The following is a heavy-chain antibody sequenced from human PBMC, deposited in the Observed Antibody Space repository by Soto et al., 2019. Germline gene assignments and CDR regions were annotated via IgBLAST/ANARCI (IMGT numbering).Heavy chain of an antibody. D-gene: IGHD1-26*01. Sequence: QVQLLQSGAEVENPGASVKVSCKASGYTFTNFGINWVRQAPGQGLEWMGWLTPYNGNADYAQRHQGRLTITTDTSTSTAYMELRSLRSDDTAVYYCATAQMYSGAYHDSWGQGTLVTVSS. CDR3: ATAQMYSGAYHDS. J-gene: IGHJ4*02. V-gene: IGHV1-18*04. CDR1: GYTFTNFG. CDR2: LTPYNGNA.